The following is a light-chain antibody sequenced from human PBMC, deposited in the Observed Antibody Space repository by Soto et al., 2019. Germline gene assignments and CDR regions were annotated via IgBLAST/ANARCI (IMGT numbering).Light chain of an antibody. Sequence: EIVMTQSPLSLPVTPGESASISCRSSQSLLYSNGYNYLDWYLQKPGQSPQLLIYMGSNRASGVPERFSGSGSVTHFTLKISRVEAEDVGIYYCMQGLQDLTFGQGTRLEIQ. J-gene: IGKJ5*01. CDR2: MGS. V-gene: IGKV2-28*01. CDR1: QSLLYSNGYNY. CDR3: MQGLQDLT.